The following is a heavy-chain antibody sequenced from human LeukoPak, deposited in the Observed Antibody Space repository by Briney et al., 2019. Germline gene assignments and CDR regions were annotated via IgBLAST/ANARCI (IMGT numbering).Heavy chain of an antibody. CDR3: AKVGTYCGGDCPYYFDY. Sequence: GGSLRLSCAASGFTFSSYAMSWVRQAPGKGLEWVSVISGSGGSTYYADSVKGRFTISRDNSKNTLYLQMNSLRAEDTAVYYCAKVGTYCGGDCPYYFDYWGQGTLVTVSS. J-gene: IGHJ4*02. D-gene: IGHD2-21*02. V-gene: IGHV3-23*01. CDR2: ISGSGGST. CDR1: GFTFSSYA.